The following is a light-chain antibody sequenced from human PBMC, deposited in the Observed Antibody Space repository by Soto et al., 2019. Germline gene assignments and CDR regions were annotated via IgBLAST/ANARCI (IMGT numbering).Light chain of an antibody. CDR2: AAS. Sequence: DIQMTQSPSSVSASVGDRVTITCRASQNINSWLGWYQQRPGRAPKLLIYAASSLQGGVPSRFSGSGSGTDFSLTISSLQPEDLGTYYCQQASSSPWTFGQGTRVKSN. CDR1: QNINSW. CDR3: QQASSSPWT. J-gene: IGKJ1*01. V-gene: IGKV1-12*01.